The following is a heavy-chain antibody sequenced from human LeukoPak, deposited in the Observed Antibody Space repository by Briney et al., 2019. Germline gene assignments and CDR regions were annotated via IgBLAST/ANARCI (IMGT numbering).Heavy chain of an antibody. CDR3: AKGASIAVAGTLDY. J-gene: IGHJ4*02. CDR1: GFIFDYYV. D-gene: IGHD6-19*01. Sequence: GGFLRLSCAVCGFIFDYYVLCWVREAPGEGVGWVSGISWKSWSIDYAGSVKGRLTISRDNAKNALYLQINSLRAEDTAWYYCAKGASIAVAGTLDYWGQGTLVTVSS. CDR2: ISWKSWSI. V-gene: IGHV3-9*01.